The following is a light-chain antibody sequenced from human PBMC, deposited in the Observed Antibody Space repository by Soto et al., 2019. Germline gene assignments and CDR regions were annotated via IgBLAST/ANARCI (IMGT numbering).Light chain of an antibody. Sequence: IEMTQSPATLSASPGDRATLSCRASQPVNNNLAWYQQKPGQAPRLLIYGVSNRATGIPDRFSGSGSGTDFILTISRLEPEDFALYYCGQFVSSPPRTFGQGTKVDIK. J-gene: IGKJ1*01. CDR2: GVS. CDR3: GQFVSSPPRT. CDR1: QPVNNN. V-gene: IGKV3-20*01.